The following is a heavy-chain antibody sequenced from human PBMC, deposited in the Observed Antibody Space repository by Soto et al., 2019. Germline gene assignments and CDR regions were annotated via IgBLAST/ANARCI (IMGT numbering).Heavy chain of an antibody. J-gene: IGHJ4*02. CDR1: GGSISGYY. CDR3: AGRSSGWRMRL. D-gene: IGHD6-19*01. V-gene: IGHV4-34*01. CDR2: INHSGST. Sequence: QVQLQQWGAGLLKPSETLSLTCAVYGGSISGYYWSWIRQPPGKGLEWIGEINHSGSTNYNPSLKSRVTISVDTSKNQFSLKLSSVTAADTAVYYCAGRSSGWRMRLWGQGTLVTVSS.